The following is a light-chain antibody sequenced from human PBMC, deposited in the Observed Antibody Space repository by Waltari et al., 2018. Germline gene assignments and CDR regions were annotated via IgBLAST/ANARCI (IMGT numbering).Light chain of an antibody. CDR3: SSYTSSSNVV. Sequence: QSALTQPASVSGSPGQSTTISCTGTSSDVGGFTYVSWYQQHPGKAPKLMIYEVSNRPSGVSNRFSGSKSGNTASLTISGLQAEDEADYYCSSYTSSSNVVFGGGTKLTVL. CDR2: EVS. V-gene: IGLV2-14*01. J-gene: IGLJ2*01. CDR1: SSDVGGFTY.